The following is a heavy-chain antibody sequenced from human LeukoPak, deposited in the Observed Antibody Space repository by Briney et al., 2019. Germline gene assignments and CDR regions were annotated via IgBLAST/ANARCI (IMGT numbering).Heavy chain of an antibody. Sequence: GSLRLSCAASGFTFSTYAMSWIRQPPGKGLEWIGSIYYSGSTYYNPSLKSRVTISVDTSKNQFSLKLSSVTAADTAVYYCARHSSGWYYYYYYMDVWGKGTTVTVSS. CDR1: GFTFSTYA. CDR2: IYYSGST. CDR3: ARHSSGWYYYYYYMDV. J-gene: IGHJ6*03. V-gene: IGHV4-39*01. D-gene: IGHD6-19*01.